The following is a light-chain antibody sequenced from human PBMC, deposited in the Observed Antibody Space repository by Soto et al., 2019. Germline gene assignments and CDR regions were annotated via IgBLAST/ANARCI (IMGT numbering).Light chain of an antibody. V-gene: IGKV2-30*01. J-gene: IGKJ1*01. CDR1: QSPLFSNGVTY. Sequence: DVVMTQSPLSLPVTLGQPASISCRSSQSPLFSNGVTYLSSFHQRPGQSPRLLIYEVSRRVSGVPDRLSGSGSGTDFTLKIRRVEAEDAGVYYCMQGTYWPPTFGQGTKVEIK. CDR3: MQGTYWPPT. CDR2: EVS.